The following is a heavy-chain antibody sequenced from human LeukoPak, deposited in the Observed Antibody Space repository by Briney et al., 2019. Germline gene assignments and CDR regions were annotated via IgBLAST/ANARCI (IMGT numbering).Heavy chain of an antibody. Sequence: PSQTLSLTCTVSGGSISSGGYYWSWIRQHPGKGLGWIGYIYYSGSTYYNPSPKSRVTISVDTSKNQFSLKLSSVTAADTAVYYCARDSRFGDYVDYYYGMDVWGQGTTVTVSS. J-gene: IGHJ6*02. D-gene: IGHD4-17*01. CDR1: GGSISSGGYY. CDR2: IYYSGST. V-gene: IGHV4-31*03. CDR3: ARDSRFGDYVDYYYGMDV.